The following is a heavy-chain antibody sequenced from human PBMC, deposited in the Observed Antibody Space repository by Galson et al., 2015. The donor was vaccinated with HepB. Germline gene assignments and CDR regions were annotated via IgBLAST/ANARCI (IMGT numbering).Heavy chain of an antibody. D-gene: IGHD3-16*01. CDR2: ISGSGGST. CDR3: APGGAIGGYYFDY. CDR1: GFTFSSYA. J-gene: IGHJ4*02. V-gene: IGHV3-23*01. Sequence: SLRLSCAASGFTFSSYAMSWVRQAPGKGLEWVSAISGSGGSTYYADSVKGRFTISRDNSKNTLYLQMNSLRAEDTAVYYCAPGGAIGGYYFDYWGQGTLVTVSS.